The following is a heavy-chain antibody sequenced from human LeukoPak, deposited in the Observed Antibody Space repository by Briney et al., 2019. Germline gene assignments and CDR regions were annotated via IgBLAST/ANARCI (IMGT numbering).Heavy chain of an antibody. CDR1: GGSVSTYY. Sequence: SETLSLTCTVSGGSVSTYYWSWIRQPAGKGLEWIGRIYISGRTNYNPSLESRVTVSLDTSKNQFSLKLHSVTAADTAVYYCAKGPYTNFFDSWGHGTLVTVSS. CDR3: AKGPYTNFFDS. V-gene: IGHV4-4*07. CDR2: IYISGRT. D-gene: IGHD4-11*01. J-gene: IGHJ4*01.